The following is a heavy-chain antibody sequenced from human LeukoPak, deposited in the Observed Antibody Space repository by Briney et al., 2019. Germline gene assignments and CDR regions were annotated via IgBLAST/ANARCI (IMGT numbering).Heavy chain of an antibody. J-gene: IGHJ6*03. CDR3: ARERGRGPFYMDV. V-gene: IGHV4-4*02. CDR1: GGSISSSNW. D-gene: IGHD3-10*01. Sequence: PSGTLSLTCAVSGGSISSSNWWSWVRQPPGKGLEWIGEIYHSGSTNYNPSLKSRVTISVDTSKNQFSLKLSSVTAADTAVYYCARERGRGPFYMDVWGKGTTVTVSS. CDR2: IYHSGST.